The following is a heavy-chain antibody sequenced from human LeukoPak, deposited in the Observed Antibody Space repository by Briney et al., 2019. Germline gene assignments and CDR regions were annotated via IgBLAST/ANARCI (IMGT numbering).Heavy chain of an antibody. CDR1: EFTVSNNY. CDR3: AKVIVVVPAAMLDY. J-gene: IGHJ4*02. CDR2: IYSGGST. V-gene: IGHV3-53*01. D-gene: IGHD2-2*01. Sequence: GGSLRLSCAASEFTVSNNYMNWVRQAPGKGLEWVSLIYSGGSTYYADSVKGRFTISRDNSKNTLYLQMNSLRAEDTAVYYCAKVIVVVPAAMLDYWGQGTLVTVSS.